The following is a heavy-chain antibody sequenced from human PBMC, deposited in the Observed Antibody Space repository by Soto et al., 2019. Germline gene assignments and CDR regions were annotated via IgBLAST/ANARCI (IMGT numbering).Heavy chain of an antibody. CDR2: IYYSGST. CDR3: ARDGQRHTAPDY. Sequence: PSETLSLTCTVSGGSIISGDYYWSWIRQPPGKGLEWIGYIYYSGSTYYNPSLKSRVTISVDTSKNQFSLKLSSVTAADTAVYYCARDGQRHTAPDYWGQGTLVTVSS. V-gene: IGHV4-30-4*01. CDR1: GGSIISGDYY. D-gene: IGHD5-18*01. J-gene: IGHJ4*02.